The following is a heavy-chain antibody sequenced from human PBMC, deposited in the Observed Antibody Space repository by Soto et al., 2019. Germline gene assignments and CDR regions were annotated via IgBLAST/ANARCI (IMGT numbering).Heavy chain of an antibody. V-gene: IGHV3-48*02. J-gene: IGHJ6*02. CDR3: ARDGDRGYDMDV. Sequence: EVQMVESGGGLVQPGGPLRLSCAGSGFTFSTYNMDWVRQAPGKGLEWISYITNTGETIYYADSVRGRFTISRDNAKNALFLQMNSLRDEDTAVYYCARDGDRGYDMDVWGQGTTVTVSS. CDR2: ITNTGETI. CDR1: GFTFSTYN.